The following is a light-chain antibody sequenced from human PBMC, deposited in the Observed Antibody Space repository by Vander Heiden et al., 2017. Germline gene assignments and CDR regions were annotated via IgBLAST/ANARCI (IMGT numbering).Light chain of an antibody. V-gene: IGKV1-39*01. CDR3: QQTDNAIRKT. CDR1: QDIDDY. Sequence: DLQMTQSPSSLSASVGDRVTITCRASQDIDDYLNWYQQKPGKAPHLLIYTTSNLRSGVPSRFSGSRSGTVFTLTINSLQPEDFATYYCQQTDNAIRKTFGGGTKVDIK. CDR2: TTS. J-gene: IGKJ4*01.